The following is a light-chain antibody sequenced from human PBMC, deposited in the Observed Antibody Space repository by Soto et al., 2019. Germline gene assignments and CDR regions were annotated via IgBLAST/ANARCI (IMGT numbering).Light chain of an antibody. J-gene: IGKJ2*01. V-gene: IGKV1-5*03. CDR2: KAS. CDR1: QSLSSG. Sequence: DIQLTQSPSTLSASVGDRVTITCRASQSLSSGLAWYQQKPGKAPKLMIYKASSLESGVPSRFSGSGSGTQFTLTISSLQPDDFATYYCQQYKSYYTFGQGTKLEIK. CDR3: QQYKSYYT.